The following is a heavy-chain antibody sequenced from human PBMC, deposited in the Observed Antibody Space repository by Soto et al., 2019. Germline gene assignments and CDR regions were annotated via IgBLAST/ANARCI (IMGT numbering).Heavy chain of an antibody. Sequence: EVQLLESGGGLVQPGGSLRLSCAASGFTFSSYAMSWVRQAPGKGLEWVSAISGSGGSTYYADSVKGWFTISRDNSKNTLYLQMNSLRAEDTAVYYCAKDGGYSYGYSPRYYYGMDVWGQGTTVTVSS. D-gene: IGHD5-18*01. J-gene: IGHJ6*02. V-gene: IGHV3-23*01. CDR2: ISGSGGST. CDR3: AKDGGYSYGYSPRYYYGMDV. CDR1: GFTFSSYA.